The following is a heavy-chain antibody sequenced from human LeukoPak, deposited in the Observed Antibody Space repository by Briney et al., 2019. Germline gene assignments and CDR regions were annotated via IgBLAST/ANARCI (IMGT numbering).Heavy chain of an antibody. CDR2: ISYDGSNK. J-gene: IGHJ6*02. CDR1: GFTFSSYG. D-gene: IGHD4-23*01. V-gene: IGHV3-30*18. Sequence: PGGSLRLFCAASGFTFSSYGMHWVRQAPGKGLEWVAVISYDGSNKYYADSVKGRFTISRDNSKNTLYLQMNSLRAEDTAVYYCAKGAYGGNSLDYYYYGMDVWGQGTTVTVSS. CDR3: AKGAYGGNSLDYYYYGMDV.